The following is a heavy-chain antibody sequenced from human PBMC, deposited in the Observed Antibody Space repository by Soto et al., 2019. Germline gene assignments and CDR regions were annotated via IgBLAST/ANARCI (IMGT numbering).Heavy chain of an antibody. Sequence: QVQLQESGPGLVKPSETLSLTCTVSGGSISSYYWSWIRQPPGKGLEWIGYIYYSGSTNYNPSLKSRVTISVDTSKNQFSLKLSSVTAADTAVYYCARGPDAFDICGQWTILTVSS. V-gene: IGHV4-59*01. J-gene: IGHJ3*02. CDR1: GGSISSYY. CDR2: IYYSGST. CDR3: ARGPDAFDI.